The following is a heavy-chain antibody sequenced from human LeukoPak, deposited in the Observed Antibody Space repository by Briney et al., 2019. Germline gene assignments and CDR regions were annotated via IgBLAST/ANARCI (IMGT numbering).Heavy chain of an antibody. D-gene: IGHD1-26*01. CDR2: INWNGGNT. V-gene: IGHV3-20*04. CDR1: GFTFDDYG. Sequence: PGGSLRLYCAASGFTFDDYGMSWVRQGPGKGLEWVSGINWNGGNTGYADSVKGRFTIFRDNAKNSLYLEMDSLRVEDTALYYCARTSDGNWFDPWGQRTLVTVSS. J-gene: IGHJ5*02. CDR3: ARTSDGNWFDP.